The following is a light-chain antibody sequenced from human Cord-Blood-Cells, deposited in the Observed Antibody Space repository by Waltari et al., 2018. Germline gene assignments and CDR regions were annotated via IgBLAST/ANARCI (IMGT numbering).Light chain of an antibody. CDR2: WAS. J-gene: IGKJ2*01. Sequence: DIVMTQSPDSLDVSLGERAPINCKSSQSVLYSSNNKNYLAWYQQKPGQPPKLLIDWASTRESGVPDLFSGGGSGTDFTLTIISLQAEYVAVYYCQQYYSTPYTFGQGTKLEIK. CDR3: QQYYSTPYT. CDR1: QSVLYSSNNKNY. V-gene: IGKV4-1*01.